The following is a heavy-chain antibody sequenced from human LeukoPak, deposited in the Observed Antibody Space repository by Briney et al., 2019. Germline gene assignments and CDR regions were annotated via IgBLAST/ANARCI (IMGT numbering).Heavy chain of an antibody. CDR2: INPTGST. Sequence: PSETLSLTCAVYGGSFSGYYWSWIRQPPGKGLELIGEINPTGSTDYNPSLKSRVTISVDTSKNQFSLKLSSVTAADTAVYYCASSYYYGSGSYLGWGQGILVTVSS. D-gene: IGHD3-10*01. CDR3: ASSYYYGSGSYLG. J-gene: IGHJ4*02. CDR1: GGSFSGYY. V-gene: IGHV4-34*01.